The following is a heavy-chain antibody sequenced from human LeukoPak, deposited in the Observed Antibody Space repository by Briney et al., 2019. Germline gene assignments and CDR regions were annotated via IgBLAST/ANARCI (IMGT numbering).Heavy chain of an antibody. CDR2: IYYSGST. V-gene: IGHV4-59*12. CDR3: ARGGDSSAYYLLDAFDI. CDR1: GGSISSYY. Sequence: PSETLSLTCTVSGGSISSYYWSWIRQPPGKGLEWIGYIYYSGSTNYNPSLKSRVTISVDTSKNQFSLKLSSVTAADTAVYYCARGGDSSAYYLLDAFDIWGQGTMVTVSS. J-gene: IGHJ3*02. D-gene: IGHD3-22*01.